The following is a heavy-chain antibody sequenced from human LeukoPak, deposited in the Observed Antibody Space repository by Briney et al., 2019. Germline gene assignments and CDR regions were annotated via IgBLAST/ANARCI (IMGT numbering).Heavy chain of an antibody. CDR3: ARDPRAVAGCY. J-gene: IGHJ4*02. D-gene: IGHD6-19*01. CDR2: INGGGGRT. Sequence: GGSLRLSCAASGFTFSSYAMSWVRQAPGKGLEWVSVINGGGGRTYFADSVKGRFTISRDNSKNTLYLQMNSLRAEDTAVYYCARDPRAVAGCYWGQGTLVTVSS. CDR1: GFTFSSYA. V-gene: IGHV3-23*01.